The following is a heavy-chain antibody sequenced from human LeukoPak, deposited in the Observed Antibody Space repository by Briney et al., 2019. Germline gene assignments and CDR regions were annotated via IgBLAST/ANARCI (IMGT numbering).Heavy chain of an antibody. Sequence: GGSLRLSCAASGFTFSSDCMNWVRQAPGKGLEWVSSISSTGSYIYYTDSVKGRFTISRDNAKNSLYLQMNSLRAEDTALYYCAKDVFTMVRGVLEYWGQGTLVTVSS. CDR1: GFTFSSDC. V-gene: IGHV3-21*04. J-gene: IGHJ4*02. D-gene: IGHD3-10*01. CDR3: AKDVFTMVRGVLEY. CDR2: ISSTGSYI.